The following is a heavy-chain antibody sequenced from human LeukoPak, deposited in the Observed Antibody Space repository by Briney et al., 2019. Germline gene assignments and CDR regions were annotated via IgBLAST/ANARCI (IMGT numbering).Heavy chain of an antibody. D-gene: IGHD2-15*01. J-gene: IGHJ4*02. V-gene: IGHV5-51*01. CDR2: IYPGDSDT. CDR1: GYSFTSYW. Sequence: GESLKISCKGSGYSFTSYWIGWVRPLPGKGLEWMGIIYPGDSDTRYSPSFQGQVTISADKSISTAYLQWSGLKASDTAMYYCARHYCSGGSCYQAFDYWGQGTLVAVSS. CDR3: ARHYCSGGSCYQAFDY.